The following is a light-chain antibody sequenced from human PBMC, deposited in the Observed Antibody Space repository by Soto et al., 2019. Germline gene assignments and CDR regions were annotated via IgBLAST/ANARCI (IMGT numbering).Light chain of an antibody. V-gene: IGLV2-14*01. CDR3: SSYTSSSPLYV. Sequence: QSVLTQPASVSGSPGQSITISCTGTNSDIGFYNYVSWYQQHPGEAPKLIIYEVAKRPSGVSSRFSGSKSGNTASLTISGLQAEGEADYHCSSYTSSSPLYVFGTGTKVTVL. J-gene: IGLJ1*01. CDR1: NSDIGFYNY. CDR2: EVA.